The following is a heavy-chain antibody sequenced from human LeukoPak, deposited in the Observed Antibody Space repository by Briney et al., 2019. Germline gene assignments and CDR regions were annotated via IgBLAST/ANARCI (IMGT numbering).Heavy chain of an antibody. CDR2: IKQDGSEK. CDR1: GFTFSKYW. J-gene: IGHJ4*02. Sequence: GGSLRLSCAGSGFTFSKYWMSWVRQAPGQGLQWVANIKQDGSEKYYLESVKGRFTISRDNAKNSLYLQMNSLRAEDTAVYYCARVNYGDAVDYWGQGTLVTVFS. CDR3: ARVNYGDAVDY. V-gene: IGHV3-7*01. D-gene: IGHD4-17*01.